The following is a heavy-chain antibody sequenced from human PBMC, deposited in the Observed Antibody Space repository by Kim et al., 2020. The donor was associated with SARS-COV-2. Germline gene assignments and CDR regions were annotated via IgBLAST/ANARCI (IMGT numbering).Heavy chain of an antibody. Sequence: GGSLRLSCAASGFTFSSYAMSWVRQAPVKGLEWVSAISGSGGSTYYADSVKGRFTISRDNSKNTLYLQMNSLRAEDTAVYYCAKDSGSNWLRYFDWLFLNGMDVWGQGTTVTVSS. D-gene: IGHD3-9*01. CDR2: ISGSGGST. J-gene: IGHJ6*02. CDR1: GFTFSSYA. CDR3: AKDSGSNWLRYFDWLFLNGMDV. V-gene: IGHV3-23*01.